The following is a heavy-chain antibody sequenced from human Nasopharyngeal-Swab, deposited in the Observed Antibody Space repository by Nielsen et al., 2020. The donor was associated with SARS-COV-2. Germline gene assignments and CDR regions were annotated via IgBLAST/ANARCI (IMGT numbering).Heavy chain of an antibody. Sequence: RQAPGKGLEWVALVHWDDEKRYSPSLKSRLTITKDTSKNQVVLTMTNVDPVDTATYYCARGYQLIRGFDYWGQGTLVTVSS. J-gene: IGHJ4*02. CDR2: VHWDDEK. CDR3: ARGYQLIRGFDY. V-gene: IGHV2-5*02. D-gene: IGHD2-2*01.